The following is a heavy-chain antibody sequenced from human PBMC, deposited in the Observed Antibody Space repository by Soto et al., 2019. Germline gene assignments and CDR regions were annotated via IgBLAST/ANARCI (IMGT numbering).Heavy chain of an antibody. CDR1: GGSISSSSYY. D-gene: IGHD2-15*01. Sequence: QLQLQESGPGLVTPSETLSLTCTVSGGSISSSSYYWAWIRQPPGKGLEWIGSINYSGTTYYIASLKRRVTISIDTSKNQFSLRLNSVTAADTAVYYCARLVACSGGSCRFDPWGQGTLVTVSS. V-gene: IGHV4-39*01. J-gene: IGHJ5*02. CDR3: ARLVACSGGSCRFDP. CDR2: INYSGTT.